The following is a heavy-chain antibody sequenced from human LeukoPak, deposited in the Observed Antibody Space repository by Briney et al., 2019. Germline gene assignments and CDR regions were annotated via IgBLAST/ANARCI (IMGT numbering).Heavy chain of an antibody. Sequence: GGSLRLSCAASGFTFISYSMNWVRQAPGKGLEWVSSISSSSSYIYYADSLKGRFTISRDNAKNSLYLQVNSLRAEDTAVYYCARDRAVAANGEFAYWGQGTLVTVSS. CDR1: GFTFISYS. CDR3: ARDRAVAANGEFAY. D-gene: IGHD2-15*01. V-gene: IGHV3-21*01. CDR2: ISSSSSYI. J-gene: IGHJ4*02.